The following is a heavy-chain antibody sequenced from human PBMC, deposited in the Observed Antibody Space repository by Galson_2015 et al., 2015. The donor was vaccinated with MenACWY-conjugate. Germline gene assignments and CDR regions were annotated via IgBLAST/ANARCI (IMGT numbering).Heavy chain of an antibody. V-gene: IGHV3-48*04. CDR2: ISSSSSTM. J-gene: IGHJ4*02. Sequence: SLRLSCAASGFTFSSYSMNWVRQAPGKGLEWVSYISSSSSTMYYADSVKGRFTISRDNAKNSLYLQMNSLRAEDTAVYYCARESCSGTSCSRVFDYWGQGTLVTVSS. CDR3: ARESCSGTSCSRVFDY. D-gene: IGHD2-2*01. CDR1: GFTFSSYS.